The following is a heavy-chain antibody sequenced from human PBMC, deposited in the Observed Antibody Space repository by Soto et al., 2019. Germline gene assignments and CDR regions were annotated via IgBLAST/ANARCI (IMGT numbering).Heavy chain of an antibody. CDR2: INPNSGGT. V-gene: IGHV1-2*04. J-gene: IGHJ3*02. CDR1: GYAFTGDY. D-gene: IGHD2-15*01. CDR3: ARDRAGVRGIVVVVAEPQGDDAFDI. Sequence: ASVKVSCKAAGYAFTGDYMHWGRQAPGQGLEWMGWINPNSGGTNYAQKFQGWVTMTRDTSISTAYMELSRLRSDDTAVYYCARDRAGVRGIVVVVAEPQGDDAFDIWGQGTMVTVSS.